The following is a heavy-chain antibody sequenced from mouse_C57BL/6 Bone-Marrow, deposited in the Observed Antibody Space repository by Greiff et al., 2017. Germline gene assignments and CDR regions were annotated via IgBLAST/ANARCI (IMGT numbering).Heavy chain of an antibody. V-gene: IGHV1-54*01. D-gene: IGHD2-5*01. CDR1: GYAFTNYL. Sequence: VQLQPSGAELVRPGTSVKVSCKASGYAFTNYLLEWVKQRPGQGLEWIGVINPGSGGTNYNEKFKGKATLTADKSFSTAYMQLSSLTSEDSAVYVCARTPYSNYVFDYWGQGTTLTVSS. CDR2: INPGSGGT. J-gene: IGHJ2*01. CDR3: ARTPYSNYVFDY.